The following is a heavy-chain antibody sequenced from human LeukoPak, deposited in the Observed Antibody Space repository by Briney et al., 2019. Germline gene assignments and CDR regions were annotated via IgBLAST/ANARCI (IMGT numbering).Heavy chain of an antibody. CDR2: IKSKTDGETT. V-gene: IGHV3-15*01. D-gene: IGHD3-3*01. CDR1: GFTFSMAW. CDR3: TTGVEK. Sequence: GGSLRLSCEASGFTFSMAWMTWVRQAPGKGLEWVGRIKSKTDGETTDYGAPVKGRFTISREDPKNTLYLEMNSLKTEDTAVYYCTTGVEKWGQGTRVTVSS. J-gene: IGHJ4*02.